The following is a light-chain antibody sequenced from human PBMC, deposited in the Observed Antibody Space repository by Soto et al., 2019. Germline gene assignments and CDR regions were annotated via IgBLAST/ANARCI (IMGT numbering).Light chain of an antibody. V-gene: IGKV3-20*01. J-gene: IGKJ4*01. Sequence: EIVLTQSPGTLSLSPGERATLSCRANESVSSSQLVWYQQKLGQAPRLLIYGASSRATGTPDRFSGSGSGTDFTLTISRLEPEDFAVYYCQQYGPSRPTFGGGTKVEIK. CDR2: GAS. CDR1: ESVSSSQ. CDR3: QQYGPSRPT.